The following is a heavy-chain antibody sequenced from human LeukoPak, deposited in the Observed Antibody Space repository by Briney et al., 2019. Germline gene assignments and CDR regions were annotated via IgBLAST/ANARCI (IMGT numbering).Heavy chain of an antibody. J-gene: IGHJ5*02. CDR2: IIPIFGTA. CDR3: ARRPYCSGGSCYWFDP. Sequence: ASVKVSCKASGGTFSSYAISWVRQAPGQGLEWMGGIIPIFGTANYARKFQGRVTITADESTSTAYMELSSLRSEDTAVYYCARRPYCSGGSCYWFDPWGQGTLVTVSS. V-gene: IGHV1-69*13. D-gene: IGHD2-15*01. CDR1: GGTFSSYA.